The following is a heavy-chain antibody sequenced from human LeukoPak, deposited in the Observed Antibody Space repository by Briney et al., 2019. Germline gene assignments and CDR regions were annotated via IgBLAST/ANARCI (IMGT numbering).Heavy chain of an antibody. CDR1: GFIFSSYA. J-gene: IGHJ6*02. Sequence: PGGSLRLPWPAPGFIFSSYAMQRVRQAPGKGLEVVAVISYDGGNTYYAASVKGRFTISRENSQNTLYLQMSSLRAEGTAVYYCARDRLLLAFYYYYYGMDVWGQGTTVTVSS. CDR2: ISYDGGNT. D-gene: IGHD2-15*01. V-gene: IGHV3-30-3*01. CDR3: ARDRLLLAFYYYYYGMDV.